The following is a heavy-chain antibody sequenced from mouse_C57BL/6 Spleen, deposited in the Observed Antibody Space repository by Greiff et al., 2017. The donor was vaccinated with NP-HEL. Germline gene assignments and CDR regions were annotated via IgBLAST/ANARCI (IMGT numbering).Heavy chain of an antibody. Sequence: VQLQQSGTVLARPGASVKMSCKTSGYTFTSYWMHWVKQRPGQGLEWIGAIYPGNSDTSYNQKFKGKAKLTAVTSASTAYMELSSLTNEDSAVYYCTREDYYGSSVWFAYWGQGTLVTVSA. V-gene: IGHV1-5*01. CDR1: GYTFTSYW. D-gene: IGHD1-1*01. J-gene: IGHJ3*01. CDR2: IYPGNSDT. CDR3: TREDYYGSSVWFAY.